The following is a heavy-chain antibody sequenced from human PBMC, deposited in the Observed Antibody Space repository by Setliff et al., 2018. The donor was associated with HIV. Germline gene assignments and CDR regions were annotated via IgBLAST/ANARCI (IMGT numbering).Heavy chain of an antibody. CDR3: ARASMVRGVIITSHWFDP. J-gene: IGHJ5*02. Sequence: KPSETLSLTCAVSGGSISSSNWWSWVRQPPGKGLEWIGEIYHSGSTNYNPSLKSRVTISVDKSKNQFSLKLSSVTAAGTAVYYCARASMVRGVIITSHWFDPWGQGTLVTVSS. V-gene: IGHV4-4*02. D-gene: IGHD3-10*01. CDR2: IYHSGST. CDR1: GGSISSSNW.